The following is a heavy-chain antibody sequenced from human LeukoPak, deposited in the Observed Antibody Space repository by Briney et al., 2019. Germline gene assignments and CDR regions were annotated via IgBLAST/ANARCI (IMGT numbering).Heavy chain of an antibody. CDR2: ISGSGGST. D-gene: IGHD3-10*01. J-gene: IGHJ6*03. V-gene: IGHV3-23*01. Sequence: PGGSLRLSCAASGFTFSSYGMSWVRQAPGKGLEWVSAISGSGGSTYYADSVKGRFTISRDNSKNTLYLQMNSLRAEDTAVYYCAKRAVGTTGSGSYYIGYYYYMDVWGKGTTVTISS. CDR1: GFTFSSYG. CDR3: AKRAVGTTGSGSYYIGYYYYMDV.